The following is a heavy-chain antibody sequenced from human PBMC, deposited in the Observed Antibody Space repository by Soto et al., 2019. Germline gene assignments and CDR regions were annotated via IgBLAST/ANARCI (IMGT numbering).Heavy chain of an antibody. D-gene: IGHD3-10*01. Sequence: SETLSLTCNVSAGSISSGGYYLTWIRQHPGKGLEWIGNIHHSGSTFYNPSLKSRVSISVDTSKNQFSLKLSSVTAADTAVYFCVRGVLSWSQGTLVTVS. CDR3: VRGVLS. J-gene: IGHJ1*01. V-gene: IGHV4-31*03. CDR1: AGSISSGGYY. CDR2: IHHSGST.